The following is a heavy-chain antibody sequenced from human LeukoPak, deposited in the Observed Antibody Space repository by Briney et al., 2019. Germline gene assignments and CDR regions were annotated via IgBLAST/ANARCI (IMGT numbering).Heavy chain of an antibody. CDR2: IIPIFGTA. D-gene: IGHD6-19*01. CDR1: GGTFSSYA. CDR3: ARGAPELGGWSLGD. Sequence: GASVKVSCKASGGTFSSYAISWVRQAPGQGLEWMGGIIPIFGTANYAQKFQGRVTITADESTSTAYMELSRLRSDDTAVYFCARGAPELGGWSLGDWGQGTLVTVSS. J-gene: IGHJ4*02. V-gene: IGHV1-69*13.